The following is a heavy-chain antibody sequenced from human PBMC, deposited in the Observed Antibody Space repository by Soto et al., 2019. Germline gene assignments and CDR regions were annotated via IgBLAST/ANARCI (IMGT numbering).Heavy chain of an antibody. Sequence: GSLRLSCAASGFTFSSYSMNWVRQAPGKGLEWVSSISSSSSYIYYADSVKGRFTISRDNAKNSLYLQMNSLRAEDTAVYYCARVCSSTSCYYYYGMDVWGQGTTVTVSS. J-gene: IGHJ6*02. V-gene: IGHV3-21*01. CDR1: GFTFSSYS. CDR2: ISSSSSYI. D-gene: IGHD2-2*01. CDR3: ARVCSSTSCYYYYGMDV.